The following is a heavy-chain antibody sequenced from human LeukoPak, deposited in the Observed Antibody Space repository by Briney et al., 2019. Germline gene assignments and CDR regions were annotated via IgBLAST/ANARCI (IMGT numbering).Heavy chain of an antibody. CDR1: GGSISSSSNY. CDR2: IYYSGST. V-gene: IGHV4-39*01. CDR3: ARRGRRLNIIVVPAAMALDY. J-gene: IGHJ4*02. Sequence: SETLSLTCTVSGGSISSSSNYWGWIRQPPGKGLEWIGSIYYSGSTYYNPSLKSRVTISVDTSKNQFSLKLSSVTAADTAVYYCARRGRRLNIIVVPAAMALDYWGQGTLVTVSS. D-gene: IGHD2-2*01.